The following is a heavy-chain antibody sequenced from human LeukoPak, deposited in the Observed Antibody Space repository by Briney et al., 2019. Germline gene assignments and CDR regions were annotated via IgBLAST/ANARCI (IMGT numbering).Heavy chain of an antibody. CDR1: GGTFSSYA. D-gene: IGHD1-14*01. V-gene: IGHV1-69*06. CDR3: ARDTTTRPYYGMDV. Sequence: SVKVSCKASGGTFSSYAISWVRQAPGQGLEWMGGIIPIFGTANYAQKFQGRVTITADRSTSTAYMELSSLRSGDTAIYYCARDTTTRPYYGMDVRGKGTTVTVSS. J-gene: IGHJ6*04. CDR2: IIPIFGTA.